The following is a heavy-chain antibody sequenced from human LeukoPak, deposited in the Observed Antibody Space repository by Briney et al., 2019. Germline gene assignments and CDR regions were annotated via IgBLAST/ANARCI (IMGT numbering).Heavy chain of an antibody. Sequence: PGGSLRLSCATSGFTFDDYAMHWVRQAPGKGLEWVSGISWNSGSIGYADPVKGRFTISRDNAKNSLYLQMNSLRAEDTALYYCAKDSRLGLRSLDYCGQGTLVTVSS. CDR3: AKDSRLGLRSLDY. CDR2: ISWNSGSI. CDR1: GFTFDDYA. V-gene: IGHV3-9*01. D-gene: IGHD6-19*01. J-gene: IGHJ4*02.